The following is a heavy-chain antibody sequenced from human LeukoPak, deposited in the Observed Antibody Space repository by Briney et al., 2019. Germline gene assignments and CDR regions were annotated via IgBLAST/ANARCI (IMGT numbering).Heavy chain of an antibody. CDR3: ARVFSDSWYYYDSSGYLDY. V-gene: IGHV3-21*01. Sequence: GGSLRLSCAASGFTFSSYSMNWVRQAPGKGLEWVSSISSSSSYIYYADSVKGRFTISRDNAKNSLYLQMNSLRAEDTAVYYCARVFSDSWYYYDSSGYLDYWGQGTLVTVSS. D-gene: IGHD3-22*01. CDR1: GFTFSSYS. J-gene: IGHJ4*02. CDR2: ISSSSSYI.